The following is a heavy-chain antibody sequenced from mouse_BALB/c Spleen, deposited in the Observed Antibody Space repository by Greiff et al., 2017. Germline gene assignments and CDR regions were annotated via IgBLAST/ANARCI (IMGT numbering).Heavy chain of an antibody. J-gene: IGHJ2*01. CDR3: ARVTAHFDY. CDR1: GYSITSGYY. V-gene: IGHV3-6*02. Sequence: EVQLQQSGPGLVKPSQSLSLTCSVTGYSITSGYYWNWIRRFPGNKLEWMGYISYDGSNNYNPSLKNRISITRDTSKNQFFLKLNSVTTEDTATYYCARVTAHFDYWGQGTTLTVSS. D-gene: IGHD4-1*01. CDR2: ISYDGSN.